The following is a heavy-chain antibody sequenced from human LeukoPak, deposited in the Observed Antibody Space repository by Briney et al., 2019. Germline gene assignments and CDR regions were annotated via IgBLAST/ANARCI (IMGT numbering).Heavy chain of an antibody. Sequence: ASVKVSCKGSGYTFTGYYLHWVRQAPGQGLEWVGSIHPNSGGANYAQKFQGRVTVTGDTSITTAYMELSRLTSDDTAVYYCASLGGLAAAGIFDPWGQGTPVTVSS. V-gene: IGHV1-2*02. D-gene: IGHD6-13*01. CDR3: ASLGGLAAAGIFDP. CDR2: IHPNSGGA. CDR1: GYTFTGYY. J-gene: IGHJ5*02.